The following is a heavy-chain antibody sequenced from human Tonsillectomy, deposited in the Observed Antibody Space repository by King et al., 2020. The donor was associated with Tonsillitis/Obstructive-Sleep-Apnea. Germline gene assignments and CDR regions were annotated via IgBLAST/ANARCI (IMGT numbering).Heavy chain of an antibody. D-gene: IGHD3-22*01. CDR2: VNHSGST. Sequence: VQLQQWGAGLLKPSETLSLTCVVYGGSFSGYFWRWIRQPPGKGLEWIGEVNHSGSTNYNPSLKSRVTISLDTSKNQFSLKLSSVTAADTAVYYCAREYFYHSSGYYDYWGQGTLVTVSS. J-gene: IGHJ4*02. CDR1: GGSFSGYF. V-gene: IGHV4-34*01. CDR3: AREYFYHSSGYYDY.